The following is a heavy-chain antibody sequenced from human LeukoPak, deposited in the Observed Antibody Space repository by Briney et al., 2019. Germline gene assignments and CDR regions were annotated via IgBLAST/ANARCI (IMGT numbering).Heavy chain of an antibody. J-gene: IGHJ3*02. Sequence: GGSLRLSCAASDFTVTSYQMSWVRQAPGKGLEWVSCIHSDDYIRYADSVKGRFTISRDNSENTLYLQMNSLRVEDTAVYYCATDKGGAPFDIWGQGTMVTVSP. D-gene: IGHD4-23*01. CDR2: IHSDDYI. V-gene: IGHV3-53*01. CDR1: DFTVTSYQ. CDR3: ATDKGGAPFDI.